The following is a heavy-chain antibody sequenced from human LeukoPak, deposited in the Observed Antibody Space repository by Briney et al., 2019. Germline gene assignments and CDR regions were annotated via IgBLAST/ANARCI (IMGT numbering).Heavy chain of an antibody. J-gene: IGHJ4*02. Sequence: SSQTLSLTCTVSGGSISSGGYYWSWIRQHPGKGLEWIGYIYYSGSTYYNPPLKSRVTISVDTSKNQFSLKLSSVTAADTAVYYCARSEDCSGGSCYTVTPPDYWGQGTLVTVSP. CDR2: IYYSGST. D-gene: IGHD2-15*01. CDR1: GGSISSGGYY. V-gene: IGHV4-31*03. CDR3: ARSEDCSGGSCYTVTPPDY.